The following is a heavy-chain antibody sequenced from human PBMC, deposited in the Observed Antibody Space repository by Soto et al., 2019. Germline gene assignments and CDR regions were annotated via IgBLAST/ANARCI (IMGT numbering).Heavy chain of an antibody. J-gene: IGHJ4*02. CDR2: IYYSGST. CDR3: ARGHDILTGYYGVIDY. D-gene: IGHD3-9*01. Sequence: SETLSLTCTVSGGSISSYYWSWIRQPPGKGLEWIGYIYYSGSTNYNPSLKSRVTISVDMSKNQFSLKLSSVTAADTAVYYCARGHDILTGYYGVIDYRGKGTLVTVSS. CDR1: GGSISSYY. V-gene: IGHV4-59*01.